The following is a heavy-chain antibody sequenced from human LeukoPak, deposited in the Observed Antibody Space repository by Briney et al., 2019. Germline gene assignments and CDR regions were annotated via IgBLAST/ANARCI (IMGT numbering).Heavy chain of an antibody. CDR2: IYHSGST. Sequence: SETLSLTCTVSGGSISSSSYYWGWIRQPPGKGLEWIGEIYHSGSTNYNPPLKSRVTISVDKSKNQFSLKLSSVTAADTAVYYCASPVGEQQPTNWGQGTLVTVSS. V-gene: IGHV4-39*07. CDR1: GGSISSSSYY. D-gene: IGHD6-13*01. CDR3: ASPVGEQQPTN. J-gene: IGHJ4*02.